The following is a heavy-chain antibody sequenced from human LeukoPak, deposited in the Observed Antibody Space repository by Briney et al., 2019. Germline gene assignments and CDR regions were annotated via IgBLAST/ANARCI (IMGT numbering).Heavy chain of an antibody. J-gene: IGHJ6*02. CDR1: RYTFTSYD. V-gene: IGHV1-8*01. D-gene: IGHD6-6*01. CDR2: MNPNSGNT. CDR3: ARGTTIAAQGTYYYYGMDV. Sequence: GASVKVSCKASRYTFTSYDINWVRQATGQGLEWMGWMNPNSGNTGYAQKFQGRVTMTRNTSISTAYMELSSLRSEDTAVYYCARGTTIAAQGTYYYYGMDVWGQGTTVTVSS.